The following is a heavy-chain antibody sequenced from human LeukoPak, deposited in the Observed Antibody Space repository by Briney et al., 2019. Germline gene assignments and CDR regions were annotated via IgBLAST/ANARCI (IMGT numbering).Heavy chain of an antibody. Sequence: AGGSLRLSCAASGFTFTSHAMSWVRQAPGMGLEWVSVISGSGGNTYYAGSVKGRFTISRDNSMNTLYLQMNSLRAEDTAVYYCAIDPNWGTHSWGQGVLVTVSS. J-gene: IGHJ4*02. CDR3: AIDPNWGTHS. CDR1: GFTFTSHA. CDR2: ISGSGGNT. D-gene: IGHD7-27*01. V-gene: IGHV3-23*01.